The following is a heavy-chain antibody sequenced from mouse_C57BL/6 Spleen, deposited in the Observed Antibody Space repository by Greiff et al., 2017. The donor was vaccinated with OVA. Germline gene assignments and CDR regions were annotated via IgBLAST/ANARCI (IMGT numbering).Heavy chain of an antibody. CDR2: IHPSDSDT. CDR3: ALFIYDGYYSFAY. D-gene: IGHD2-3*01. V-gene: IGHV1-74*01. J-gene: IGHJ3*01. Sequence: VKLQQPGAELVKPGASVKVSCKASGYTFTSYWMHWVKQRPGQGLEWIGRIHPSDSDTNYNQKFKGKATLTVDKSSSTAYMQLSSLTSEDSAVYYCALFIYDGYYSFAYWGQGTLVTVSA. CDR1: GYTFTSYW.